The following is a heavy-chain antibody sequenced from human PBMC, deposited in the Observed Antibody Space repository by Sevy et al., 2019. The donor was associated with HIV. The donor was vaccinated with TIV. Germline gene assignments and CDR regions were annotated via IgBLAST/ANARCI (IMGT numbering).Heavy chain of an antibody. Sequence: ASVKVSCRTSGYTFTTYDINWVRQATGQGLEWMGWINPSRGNTGSAQKFQGRLTMTRDTSTSTAYMELSSLESQDTAVYYGARRRGFGELLGLGYWGQGTLVTVSS. D-gene: IGHD3-10*01. CDR3: ARRRGFGELLGLGY. J-gene: IGHJ4*02. CDR1: GYTFTTYD. CDR2: INPSRGNT. V-gene: IGHV1-8*01.